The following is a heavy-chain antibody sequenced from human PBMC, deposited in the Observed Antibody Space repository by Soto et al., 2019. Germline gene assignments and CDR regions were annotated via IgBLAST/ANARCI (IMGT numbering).Heavy chain of an antibody. CDR1: GGTFSGYY. V-gene: IGHV4-34*01. J-gene: IGHJ4*02. D-gene: IGHD3-9*01. CDR2: VYYSGST. CDR3: GRLEGLATISYYFDY. Sequence: SETLSLTCAVYGGTFSGYYGSWIRQTPGKGLEWIGGVYYSGSTYYNPSLKSRVTISVDKSKNQFSLKLMSLSAADTAVYYCGRLEGLATISYYFDYWGQGALVTVSS.